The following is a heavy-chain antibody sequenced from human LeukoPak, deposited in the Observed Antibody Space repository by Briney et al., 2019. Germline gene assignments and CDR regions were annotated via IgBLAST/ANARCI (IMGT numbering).Heavy chain of an antibody. CDR3: AKDIYYYDSSGHDAFDI. Sequence: GRSLRLSCAASGFTFDDYAMHWVRQAPGKGLEWVSGICWNSGSIVYADSVKGRFTISRDNAKNSLYLQMNSLRAEDTALYYCAKDIYYYDSSGHDAFDIWGQGTMVTVSS. V-gene: IGHV3-9*01. CDR2: ICWNSGSI. J-gene: IGHJ3*02. D-gene: IGHD3-22*01. CDR1: GFTFDDYA.